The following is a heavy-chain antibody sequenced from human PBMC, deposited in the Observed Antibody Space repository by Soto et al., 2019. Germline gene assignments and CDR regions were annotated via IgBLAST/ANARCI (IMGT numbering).Heavy chain of an antibody. V-gene: IGHV4-34*01. CDR2: ITPGGRT. J-gene: IGHJ4*02. CDR1: GGSFSGYY. Sequence: QVQLQQWGAGLLKPSETLSLTCAVYGGSFSGYYLSWVRQPPGKGLESIGEITPGGRTNYNPSLKSLVTISVDTSKELLSLTLTSVTAADTAVYFCVRAFAAVQDWGQGTLVTVAS. CDR3: VRAFAAVQD. D-gene: IGHD6-25*01.